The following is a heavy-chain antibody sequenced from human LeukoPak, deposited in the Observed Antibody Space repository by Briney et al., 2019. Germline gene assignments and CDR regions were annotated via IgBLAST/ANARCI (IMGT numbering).Heavy chain of an antibody. Sequence: GGSLRLSCAASGFTLSSYWMSWVRQAPGKGLEWVANIKEDGSEKYYVDSVKGRFTISRDNAQNSVYLHMNSLTAEDTALYYCARDWVAGVPFDTFDIWGQGTMVSVSS. J-gene: IGHJ3*02. CDR2: IKEDGSEK. CDR1: GFTLSSYW. D-gene: IGHD3-10*01. V-gene: IGHV3-7*03. CDR3: ARDWVAGVPFDTFDI.